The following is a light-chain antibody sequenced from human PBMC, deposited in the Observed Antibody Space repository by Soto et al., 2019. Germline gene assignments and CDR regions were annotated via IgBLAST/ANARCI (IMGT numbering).Light chain of an antibody. CDR3: GTWDSSLSVVV. J-gene: IGLJ2*01. CDR2: DNN. V-gene: IGLV1-51*01. Sequence: QSVLTQPPSASGTPGQRITISCSGSSSNIGDNPVNWYQQLPGAAPKLLIYDNNKRPSGIPDRFSGSKSGTSATLGITGLQTGDEADYYCGTWDSSLSVVVFGGGTQLTVL. CDR1: SSNIGDNP.